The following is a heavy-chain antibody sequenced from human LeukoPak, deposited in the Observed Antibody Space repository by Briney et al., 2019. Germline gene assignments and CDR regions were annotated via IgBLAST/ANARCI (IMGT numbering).Heavy chain of an antibody. CDR3: AREVSSGWSVWFDP. D-gene: IGHD6-19*01. J-gene: IGHJ5*02. V-gene: IGHV4-39*07. Sequence: SETLSLTCTVSGGSISSSSYYWGWIRQPPGKGLEWIGSIYYSGSTYYNPSLKSRVTISVDTSKNQFSLKLSSVTAADTAVYYCAREVSSGWSVWFDPWGQGTLVTVSS. CDR2: IYYSGST. CDR1: GGSISSSSYY.